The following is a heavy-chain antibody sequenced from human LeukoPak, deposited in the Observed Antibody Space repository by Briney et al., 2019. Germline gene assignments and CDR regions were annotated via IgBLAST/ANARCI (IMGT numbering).Heavy chain of an antibody. CDR2: INRSGST. D-gene: IGHD3-22*01. CDR1: GGSFSGYY. J-gene: IGHJ4*02. CDR3: ARGRGYYDSSGYYYEPSTVFDY. V-gene: IGHV4-34*01. Sequence: PSETLSLTCAVYGGSFSGYYWSWIRQPPGKGLEWIGEINRSGSTNYNPSLKSRVTISVDTSKNQFSLKLSSVTAADTAVYYCARGRGYYDSSGYYYEPSTVFDYWGQGTLVTVSS.